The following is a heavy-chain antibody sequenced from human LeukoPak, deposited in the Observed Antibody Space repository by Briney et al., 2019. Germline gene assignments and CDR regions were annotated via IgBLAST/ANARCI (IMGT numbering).Heavy chain of an antibody. D-gene: IGHD6-13*01. CDR3: ASVAAVLNWFDP. J-gene: IGHJ5*02. CDR2: ISAYNGNT. CDR1: GYTFTIYG. Sequence: EASVRVSCKASGYTFTIYGISWVRQAPGQGLEWMGWISAYNGNTNYAQKLQGRVTMTTDTSTSTAYMELGSLRSDDTAVYYCASVAAVLNWFDPWGQGTLVTVSS. V-gene: IGHV1-18*01.